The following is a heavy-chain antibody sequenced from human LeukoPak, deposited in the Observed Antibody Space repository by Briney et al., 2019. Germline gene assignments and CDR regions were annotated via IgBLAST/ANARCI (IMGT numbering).Heavy chain of an antibody. Sequence: PWETLSLTCTVSGGSISSSNYYWGWIRQPPGKGLEWIGSIYYSGSTYYNPSLKSRVTISVDTSKNQFSLKLSSVTAADTAVYYCATWITMIVVVTSYWGQGTLVTVSS. CDR1: GGSISSSNYY. V-gene: IGHV4-39*01. CDR2: IYYSGST. D-gene: IGHD3-22*01. CDR3: ATWITMIVVVTSY. J-gene: IGHJ4*02.